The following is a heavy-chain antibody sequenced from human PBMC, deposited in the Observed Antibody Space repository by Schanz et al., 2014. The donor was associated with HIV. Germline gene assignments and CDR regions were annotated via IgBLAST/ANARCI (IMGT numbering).Heavy chain of an antibody. CDR1: GGSFSGYY. J-gene: IGHJ4*02. Sequence: QVQLHQWGAGLLKPSETLSLTCDVSGGSFSGYYWIWLRQSPGKGLEWIGEINHSGRTDYKSSLKSRVTISTNTATNQFSLTLGSVSAADTGVYYCARGRIAADLKFWGQGTLVTVSS. CDR2: INHSGRT. CDR3: ARGRIAADLKF. D-gene: IGHD6-25*01. V-gene: IGHV4-34*01.